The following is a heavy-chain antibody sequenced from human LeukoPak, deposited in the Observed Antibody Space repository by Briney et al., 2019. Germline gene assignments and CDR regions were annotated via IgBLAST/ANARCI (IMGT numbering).Heavy chain of an antibody. CDR1: GGSISSYY. CDR2: IYTNGST. CDR3: ARGGQLVDAFDI. Sequence: PSETLSLTCTVSGGSISSYYWSWIRQPAGKGLEWIGRIYTNGSTNYNPSLKSRVTMSVDTSKNQFSLKLSSVTATDTAVYYCARGGQLVDAFDIWGQGTMVTVSS. J-gene: IGHJ3*02. V-gene: IGHV4-4*07. D-gene: IGHD6-13*01.